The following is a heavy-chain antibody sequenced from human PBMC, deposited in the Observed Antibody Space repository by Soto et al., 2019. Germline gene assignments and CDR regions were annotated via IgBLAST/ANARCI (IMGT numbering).Heavy chain of an antibody. J-gene: IGHJ4*02. V-gene: IGHV4-39*01. CDR2: IYYGGKT. CDR3: AKNLPRTGRFDY. Sequence: PSETLSLTCSLSGASITSTTYFWAWIRQPPGKGLEWVGSIYYGGKTHYNPSLKSRTTISVDRSRNQFSLQVSSVTAADTAVYYCAKNLPRTGRFDYWGQGTLVT. CDR1: GASITSTTYF.